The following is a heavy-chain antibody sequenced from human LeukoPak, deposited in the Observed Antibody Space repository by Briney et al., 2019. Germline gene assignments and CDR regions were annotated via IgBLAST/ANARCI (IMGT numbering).Heavy chain of an antibody. V-gene: IGHV4-4*08. Sequence: SETLSLTCTVSNDSISSYCCSWVRQPPGKGLEWIGFMCPSGRTDYNPSLKSRVTMSLDMSKNRLSMELSFLTAEDRAVYYCATSYDGKTAQYDLWGHGTLVTVSS. D-gene: IGHD4-23*01. CDR1: NDSISSYC. CDR2: MCPSGRT. CDR3: ATSYDGKTAQYDL. J-gene: IGHJ5*02.